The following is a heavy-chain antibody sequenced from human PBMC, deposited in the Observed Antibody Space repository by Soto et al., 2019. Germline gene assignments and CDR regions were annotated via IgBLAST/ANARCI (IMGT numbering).Heavy chain of an antibody. Sequence: VKGSCKASGGPFISYAISWVRQAPGQGLEWMGGIIPIFGTANYAQKFQGRVTITADKSTSTAYMELSSLRSEDTAVYYCARDPDSGDYGDAFDIWGQGTMVTVSS. CDR2: IIPIFGTA. J-gene: IGHJ3*02. V-gene: IGHV1-69*06. D-gene: IGHD4-17*01. CDR1: GGPFISYA. CDR3: ARDPDSGDYGDAFDI.